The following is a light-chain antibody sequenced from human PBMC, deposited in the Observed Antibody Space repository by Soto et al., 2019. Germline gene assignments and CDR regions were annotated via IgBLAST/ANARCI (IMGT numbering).Light chain of an antibody. CDR3: QQRDYWPIT. CDR1: ESIRSY. J-gene: IGKJ5*01. V-gene: IGKV3-11*01. Sequence: EIVLTQSPATLSLSPGERVTLSCRASESIRSYLGWYQQKPGQAPRLLIYDASNRATGIPAKFSGSGSGTDFTLTISSLEPEDFAVYYCQQRDYWPITFGRGTRLEIK. CDR2: DAS.